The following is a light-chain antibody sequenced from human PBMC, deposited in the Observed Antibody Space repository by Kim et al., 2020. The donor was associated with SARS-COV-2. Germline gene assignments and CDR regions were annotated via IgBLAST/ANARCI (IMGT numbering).Light chain of an antibody. Sequence: SPGERAALSCRASRSVASNLAWYQQKPGQAPRLLIYDASTRATGRPARFSGSGSGTEFTLTISSLQSEDCAVYYCQQYNNWPPITFGQGTRLEIK. CDR2: DAS. CDR1: RSVASN. CDR3: QQYNNWPPIT. J-gene: IGKJ5*01. V-gene: IGKV3-15*01.